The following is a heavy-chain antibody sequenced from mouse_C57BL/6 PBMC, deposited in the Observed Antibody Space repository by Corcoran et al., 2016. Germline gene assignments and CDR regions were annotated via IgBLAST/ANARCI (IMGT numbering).Heavy chain of an antibody. V-gene: IGHV1-76*01. J-gene: IGHJ2*01. CDR1: GYTFTDYY. CDR2: IYPGSGNT. D-gene: IGHD2-1*01. Sequence: QXQLKQSGAELVRPGASVKLSCKASGYTFTDYYINWVKQRPGQGLEWIARIYPGSGNTYYNEKFKGKATLTGEKSSSTAYMQRSSLTSEDSAVYFCARSKGNYYFDYWGQGTTLTVSS. CDR3: ARSKGNYYFDY.